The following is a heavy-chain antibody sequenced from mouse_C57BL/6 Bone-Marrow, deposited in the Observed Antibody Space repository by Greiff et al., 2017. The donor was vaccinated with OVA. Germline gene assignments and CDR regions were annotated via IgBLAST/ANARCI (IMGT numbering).Heavy chain of an antibody. Sequence: EVKLMESGAGLVKPGGSLKLSCAASGFTFNSYAMSWVRQTPEKRLEWVAYISSGGDYIYYADTVKGRFTISRDNARNTLYLQMSSLKSEDTAMYYCTRRSFYYDYDRAMDYWGQGTSVTVSS. V-gene: IGHV5S21*01. D-gene: IGHD2-4*01. CDR3: TRRSFYYDYDRAMDY. J-gene: IGHJ4*01. CDR2: ISSGGDYI. CDR1: GFTFNSYA.